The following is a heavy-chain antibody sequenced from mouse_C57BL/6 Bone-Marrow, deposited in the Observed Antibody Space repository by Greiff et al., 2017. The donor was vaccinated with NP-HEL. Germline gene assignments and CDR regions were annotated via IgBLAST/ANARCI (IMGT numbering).Heavy chain of an antibody. CDR3: ARGDYYGSSYYY. CDR2: INPGSGGT. V-gene: IGHV1-54*01. J-gene: IGHJ2*01. Sequence: QVQLQHSGAELVRPGTSVKVSCKASGYAFTNYLIEWVKQRPGQGLEWIGVINPGSGGTNYNEKFKGKATLTADKSSSTAYMQLSSLTSEDSAVYFCARGDYYGSSYYYWGQGTTLTVSS. D-gene: IGHD1-1*01. CDR1: GYAFTNYL.